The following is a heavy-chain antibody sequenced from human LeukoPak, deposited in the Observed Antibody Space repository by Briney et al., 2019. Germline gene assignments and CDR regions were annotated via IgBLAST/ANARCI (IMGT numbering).Heavy chain of an antibody. CDR1: GGSISSGGYY. CDR2: IYYSGST. Sequence: PSQTLSLTCTVSGGSISSGGYYWSWIRQHPGKGLEWIGYIYYSGSTYYNPSLKSRVTMSVDTSENQFSLKLNSVTAADTAVYYCATTVGSYFDYWSQGTLVTVFS. J-gene: IGHJ4*02. D-gene: IGHD3-16*01. CDR3: ATTVGSYFDY. V-gene: IGHV4-31*03.